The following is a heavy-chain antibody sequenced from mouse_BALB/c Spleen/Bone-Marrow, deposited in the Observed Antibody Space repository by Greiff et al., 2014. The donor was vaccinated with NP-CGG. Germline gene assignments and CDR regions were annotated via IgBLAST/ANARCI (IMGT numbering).Heavy chain of an antibody. V-gene: IGHV14-3*02. CDR1: GFNIKDTY. J-gene: IGHJ3*01. Sequence: EVKLQESGAELVKPGASVKLSCTASGFNIKDTYMHWVKQRPEQGLEWIGRIDPANGNTKYDPKFKGKATITADTSSNTAYLQLSXXXXEDTAVYYCAAYYRYLAWFAYWGQGTLVTVSA. CDR3: AAYYRYLAWFAY. CDR2: IDPANGNT. D-gene: IGHD2-14*01.